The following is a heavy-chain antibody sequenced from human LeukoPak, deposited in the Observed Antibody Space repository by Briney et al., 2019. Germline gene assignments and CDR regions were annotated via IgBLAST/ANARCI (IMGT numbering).Heavy chain of an antibody. CDR3: ARLKFYDSTGYSPGHYMDV. Sequence: SETLSLTCTVSGGPIYSYYWSWIRQTAGKGLEWIGRLYPGVSTNYNPSLKSRVTMSVVTSKNQFALKLSAVTAADTAVYYCARLKFYDSTGYSPGHYMDVWGKGTTVTVSS. D-gene: IGHD3-22*01. V-gene: IGHV4-4*07. J-gene: IGHJ6*03. CDR1: GGPIYSYY. CDR2: LYPGVST.